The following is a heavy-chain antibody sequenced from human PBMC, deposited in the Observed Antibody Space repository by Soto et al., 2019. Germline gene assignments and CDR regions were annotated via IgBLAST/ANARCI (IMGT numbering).Heavy chain of an antibody. Sequence: QVQLVQSGAEVKKPGSSVKVSCKAAGGTFSSYTISWVRQAPGQGLEWMGRIIPILGIANYAQKFQGRVTITADKSTSTAYMELSSLRSEDTAVYYCARDTVTGYYYYMDVWGKGTTVTVSS. V-gene: IGHV1-69*08. CDR1: GGTFSSYT. CDR3: ARDTVTGYYYYMDV. CDR2: IIPILGIA. J-gene: IGHJ6*03. D-gene: IGHD4-17*01.